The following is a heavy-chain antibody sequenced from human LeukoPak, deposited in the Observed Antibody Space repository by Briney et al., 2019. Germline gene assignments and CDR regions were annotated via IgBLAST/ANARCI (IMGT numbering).Heavy chain of an antibody. Sequence: SETLSLSCTVSGGSISSYYWSWIRQPPGKGLEWIGYIYYSGSTNYNPSLKSRVTISVDRSKNQFSLKLSSVTAADTAVYYCASSPTYYDFWSGRWGQGTLVTVSS. J-gene: IGHJ4*02. CDR2: IYYSGST. CDR1: GGSISSYY. D-gene: IGHD3-3*01. V-gene: IGHV4-59*12. CDR3: ASSPTYYDFWSGR.